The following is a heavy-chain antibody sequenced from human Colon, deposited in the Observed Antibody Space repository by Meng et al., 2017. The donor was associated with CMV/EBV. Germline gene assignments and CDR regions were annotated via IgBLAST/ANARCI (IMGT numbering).Heavy chain of an antibody. Sequence: GGSLRLSCAASEFTFSNYWMTWVRQAPGKGLEWVANINQHGTEKYYVDSVKGRFTISRDNAKNSLSLQINSLRVEDTAVYYCSLRKVVVPAPKKSWPYYYGMDVWGQGTTVTVSS. CDR1: EFTFSNYW. CDR3: SLRKVVVPAPKKSWPYYYGMDV. D-gene: IGHD2-2*01. J-gene: IGHJ6*02. V-gene: IGHV3-7*03. CDR2: INQHGTEK.